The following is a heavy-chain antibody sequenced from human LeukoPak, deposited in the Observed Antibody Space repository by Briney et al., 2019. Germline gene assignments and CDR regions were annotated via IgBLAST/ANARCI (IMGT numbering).Heavy chain of an antibody. J-gene: IGHJ1*01. CDR2: IYYSGST. V-gene: IGHV4-59*01. CDR1: GGSISSYY. CDR3: ARDGAVVPAVPEYFQH. D-gene: IGHD2-2*01. Sequence: KPSETLFLTCTVSGGSISSYYWSWIRQPPGKGLEWIGYIYYSGSTNYNPSLKSRVTISVDTSKNQFSLKLSSVTAADTAVYYCARDGAVVPAVPEYFQHWGQGTLVTVSS.